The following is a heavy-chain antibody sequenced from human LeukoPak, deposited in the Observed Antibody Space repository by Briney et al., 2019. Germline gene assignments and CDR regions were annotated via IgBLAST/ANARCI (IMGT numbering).Heavy chain of an antibody. CDR3: AKEVTPGRYRSGYLDWSDP. CDR1: GFTFSSHA. V-gene: IGHV3-23*01. D-gene: IGHD3-3*01. J-gene: IGHJ5*02. Sequence: GGSLRLSCAASGFTFSSHAMSWVRQASGKGLEWVAAISGKGGSPNYADSVKGRFTISRDNSKNTLYLHMNSLRAEDTAKYYCAKEVTPGRYRSGYLDWSDPWGQGTLVTVSS. CDR2: ISGKGGSP.